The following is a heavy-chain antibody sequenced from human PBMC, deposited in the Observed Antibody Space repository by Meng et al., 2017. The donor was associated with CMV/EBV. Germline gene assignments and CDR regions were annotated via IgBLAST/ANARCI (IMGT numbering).Heavy chain of an antibody. V-gene: IGHV3-23*03. Sequence: GGSLRLSCAASGFTFSSYAMHWVRQAPGKGLEWVSVIYSGGSSTYYADSVKGRFTISRDNSKNTLYLQMNSLRAEDTAVYYCAKGGSSWYDPWGQGTLVTVSS. CDR3: AKGGSSWYDP. J-gene: IGHJ5*02. CDR1: GFTFSSYA. CDR2: IYSGGSST. D-gene: IGHD6-13*01.